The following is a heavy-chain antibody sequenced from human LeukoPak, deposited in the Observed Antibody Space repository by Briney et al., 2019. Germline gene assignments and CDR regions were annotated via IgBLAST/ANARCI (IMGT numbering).Heavy chain of an antibody. V-gene: IGHV1-69*05. CDR3: ARDSLIITMVRGYFDY. CDR2: IIPIYGTP. Sequence: SVKVSCKASGGTLSGYAISWVRQAPGQGLEWMGGIIPIYGTPHSAQKFQGRVTITTDESTSTAFMDLSSLRSEDTAVYYCARDSLIITMVRGYFDYWGQGTLVTVSS. J-gene: IGHJ4*02. D-gene: IGHD3-10*01. CDR1: GGTLSGYA.